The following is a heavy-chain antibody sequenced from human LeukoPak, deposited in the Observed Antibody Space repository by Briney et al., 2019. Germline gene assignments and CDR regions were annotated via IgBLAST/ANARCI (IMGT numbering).Heavy chain of an antibody. CDR1: GGSISSYY. J-gene: IGHJ5*02. V-gene: IGHV4-59*08. CDR3: VRVNSSGWS. CDR2: IYYSGST. D-gene: IGHD6-19*01. Sequence: SETLSLTCTVSGGSISSYYWSWIRQPPGKGLEWIGYIYYSGSTNYNPSLKSRVTISVDTSKNQFSLKLSSVTAADTAVYYCVRVNSSGWSWGQGTLVTVSS.